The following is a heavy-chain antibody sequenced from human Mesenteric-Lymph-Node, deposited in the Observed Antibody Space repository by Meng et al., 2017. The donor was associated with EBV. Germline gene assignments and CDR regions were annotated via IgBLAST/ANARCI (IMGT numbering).Heavy chain of an antibody. V-gene: IGHV3-11*01. D-gene: IGHD3-16*01. J-gene: IGHJ4*02. CDR3: ARDFGGPFDY. CDR1: GFTFSAYY. Sequence: VARGGYGWGLGTPGGSLSLSCAASGFTFSAYYIGWIRQAPGKGLDLVSYISSSGSTIYYADSVKGRFTISRDNAKNSLYLQMNSLRAEDTAVYYCARDFGGPFDYWGQGTLVTVSS. CDR2: ISSSGSTI.